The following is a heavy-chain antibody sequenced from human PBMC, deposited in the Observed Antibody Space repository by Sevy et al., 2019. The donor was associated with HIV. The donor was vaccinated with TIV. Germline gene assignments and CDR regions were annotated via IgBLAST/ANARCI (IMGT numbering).Heavy chain of an antibody. CDR1: GLTLTTTG. Sequence: GGSLRLSCAASGLTLTTTGMSWVRQAPGKGLEWVAGVTSDGTTYYADSVRDRFTVSRNNSKNTLYLQLNSLRADDTAVVYCAGGDTTMITDLDYWGQGTLVTVSS. CDR2: VTSDGTT. CDR3: AGGDTTMITDLDY. V-gene: IGHV3-23*01. J-gene: IGHJ4*02. D-gene: IGHD3-16*01.